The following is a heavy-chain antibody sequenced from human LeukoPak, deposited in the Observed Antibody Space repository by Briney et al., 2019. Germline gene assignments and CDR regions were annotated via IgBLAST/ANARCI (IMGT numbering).Heavy chain of an antibody. Sequence: GASVTVSCKASANTFTGYYMHWVRQAPGQGLEWMGWINPNRGGTNYAQKFHGRVTMTRDTSISTAYMQLSRLTSDDTAVYHCARLGSSDIWGQGTMVSVSS. V-gene: IGHV1-2*02. CDR1: ANTFTGYY. CDR3: ARLGSSDI. D-gene: IGHD3-16*01. CDR2: INPNRGGT. J-gene: IGHJ3*02.